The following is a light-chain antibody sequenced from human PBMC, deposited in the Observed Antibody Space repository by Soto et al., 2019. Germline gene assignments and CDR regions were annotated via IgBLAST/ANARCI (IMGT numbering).Light chain of an antibody. CDR3: PQYNNWPPWT. Sequence: EIVMTQSTATLSVSPGERATLSCRASQSVSSNLAWYQQKPGQAPRLLIYGASTRATGIPARFSGSGSGTEFPLTISRLQSEDFAVYYSPQYNNWPPWTFGQGTKVEIK. CDR1: QSVSSN. CDR2: GAS. V-gene: IGKV3-15*01. J-gene: IGKJ1*01.